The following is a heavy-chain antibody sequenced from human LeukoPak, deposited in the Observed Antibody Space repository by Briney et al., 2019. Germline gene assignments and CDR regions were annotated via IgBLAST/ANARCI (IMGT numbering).Heavy chain of an antibody. D-gene: IGHD2-8*01. CDR1: GFPFSGFS. CDR3: AKQSYARSLGE. V-gene: IGHV3-23*01. CDR2: TNSGSATT. J-gene: IGHJ4*02. Sequence: GGSLRLSCATSGFPFSGFSMSWVRQAPGKGLEWISTTNSGSATTDYAESVKGRFTISRDNSKNILYLQMSSLRVEDTAMYYCAKQSYARSLGEGGPGTLVTVSS.